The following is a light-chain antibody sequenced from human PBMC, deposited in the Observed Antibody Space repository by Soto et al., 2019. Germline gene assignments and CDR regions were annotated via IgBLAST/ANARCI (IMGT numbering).Light chain of an antibody. Sequence: SPATLSLSPGERATLSCRASQSVSSYLAWYQQKPGQAPRLLIYDASNRATGIPARFSGSGSGTDFTLTISSLEPEDFAVYYCRQRSKCPPMTFGQGTRLEIK. CDR3: RQRSKCPPMT. V-gene: IGKV3-11*01. J-gene: IGKJ5*01. CDR1: QSVSSY. CDR2: DAS.